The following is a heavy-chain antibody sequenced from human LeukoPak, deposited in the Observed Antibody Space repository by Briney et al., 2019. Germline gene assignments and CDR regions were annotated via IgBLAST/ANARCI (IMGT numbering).Heavy chain of an antibody. CDR1: GFTFDDYA. J-gene: IGHJ4*02. Sequence: PGGSLRLFCAASGFTFDDYAMHWVRHAPGKGLEWVSGISWNSGSIGYADSVKGRFTISRDNAKNSLYLQMNSLRAEDTALYYCAKDIHSGGSGIDYWGQGTLVTVSS. V-gene: IGHV3-9*01. D-gene: IGHD2-15*01. CDR3: AKDIHSGGSGIDY. CDR2: ISWNSGSI.